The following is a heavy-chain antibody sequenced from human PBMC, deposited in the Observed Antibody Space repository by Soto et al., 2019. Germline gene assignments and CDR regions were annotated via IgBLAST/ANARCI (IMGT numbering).Heavy chain of an antibody. Sequence: ASVKVSCQASGYTFTSYGISWVRQAPGQGLEWMGWISAYNGNTNYAQKLQGRVTMTTDTSTSTAYMELRSLRADDTAVCYLAFAAMVRGVIITRLDYGGKGPLVTVSS. D-gene: IGHD3-10*01. J-gene: IGHJ4*02. CDR1: GYTFTSYG. V-gene: IGHV1-18*01. CDR3: AFAAMVRGVIITRLDY. CDR2: ISAYNGNT.